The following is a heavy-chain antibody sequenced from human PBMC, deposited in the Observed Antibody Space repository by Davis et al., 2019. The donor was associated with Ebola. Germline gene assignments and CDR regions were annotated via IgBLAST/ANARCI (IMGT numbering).Heavy chain of an antibody. D-gene: IGHD7-27*01. CDR2: IQYDGSNV. Sequence: PGGSLRLSCAASGFRFSGYGIHWVRQAPGKGLEWLSFIQYDGSNVRYGDSVKNQFTISRDNSKNTLYLLMDSLRVEDTAVYYCAKDGANWAFDYWGQGTLVTVSS. J-gene: IGHJ4*02. CDR3: AKDGANWAFDY. CDR1: GFRFSGYG. V-gene: IGHV3-30*02.